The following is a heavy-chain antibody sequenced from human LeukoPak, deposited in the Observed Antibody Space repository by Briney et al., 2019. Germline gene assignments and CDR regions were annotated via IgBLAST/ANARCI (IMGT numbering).Heavy chain of an antibody. J-gene: IGHJ4*02. Sequence: KTSETLSLTCTVSGGSISSYYWSGIRQPPGKGLEWIGYIYYSGGTNYNPSLKSRVTISVDTSKNQFSLKLSSVTAADTAVYYCARGGLSYYYGSGSYYREWGQGTLVTVSS. CDR3: ARGGLSYYYGSGSYYRE. V-gene: IGHV4-59*01. CDR1: GGSISSYY. CDR2: IYYSGGT. D-gene: IGHD3-10*01.